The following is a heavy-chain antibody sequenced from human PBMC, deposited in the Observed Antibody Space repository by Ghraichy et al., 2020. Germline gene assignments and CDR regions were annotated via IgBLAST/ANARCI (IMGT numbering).Heavy chain of an antibody. CDR1: GFTFSSYS. CDR3: ARNPPYYYYYYMDV. CDR2: ISSSSSTI. Sequence: GSLRLSCAASGFTFSSYSMNWVRQAPGKGLEWVSYISSSSSTIYYADSVKGRFTISRDNAKNSLYLQMNSLRDEDTAVYYCARNPPYYYYYYMDVWGKGTTVTVSS. V-gene: IGHV3-48*02. J-gene: IGHJ6*03.